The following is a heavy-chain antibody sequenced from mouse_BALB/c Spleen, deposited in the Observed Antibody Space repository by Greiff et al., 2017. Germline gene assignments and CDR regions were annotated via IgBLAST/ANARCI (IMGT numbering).Heavy chain of an antibody. CDR1: GYSFTSYW. J-gene: IGHJ4*01. V-gene: IGHV1-5*01. Sequence: VQLKQPGSVLVRPGASVKLSCKASGYSFTSYWMHWVKQRPGQGLEWIGAIYPGNSDTSYNQKFKGKAKLTAVTSASTAYMELSSLTNEDSAVYYSTSYGNDVDYYAMDYWGQGTSVTVSS. CDR3: TSYGNDVDYYAMDY. CDR2: IYPGNSDT. D-gene: IGHD2-10*02.